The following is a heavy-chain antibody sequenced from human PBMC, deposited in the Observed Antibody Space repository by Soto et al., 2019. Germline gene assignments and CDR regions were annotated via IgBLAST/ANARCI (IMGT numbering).Heavy chain of an antibody. J-gene: IGHJ4*02. Sequence: EVQLLESGGGLVQPGGSLRLSCATSGFTFSSYAMSWVRQAPGKGLEWVSVITGTGGSAYYADSVKGRFSISRDNSKNTLYLQMNSLRAEDTAIYYCAKDPLAAPNREFDYWGQGTLVTVSS. CDR2: ITGTGGSA. CDR1: GFTFSSYA. D-gene: IGHD6-13*01. CDR3: AKDPLAAPNREFDY. V-gene: IGHV3-23*01.